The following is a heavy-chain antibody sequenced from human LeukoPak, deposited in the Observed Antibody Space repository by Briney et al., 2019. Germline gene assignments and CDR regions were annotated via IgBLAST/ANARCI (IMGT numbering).Heavy chain of an antibody. V-gene: IGHV3-30*04. D-gene: IGHD4-17*01. CDR2: IRYDGSNK. J-gene: IGHJ6*03. Sequence: PGRSLRLSCAASGFTFSSYAMHWVRQDPGKGLEWVAFIRYDGSNKYYADSVKGRFTISRDNAKNSLYLQMNSLRVEDTAVYYCARDATTELGTVYMDVWGKGTTVTISS. CDR3: ARDATTELGTVYMDV. CDR1: GFTFSSYA.